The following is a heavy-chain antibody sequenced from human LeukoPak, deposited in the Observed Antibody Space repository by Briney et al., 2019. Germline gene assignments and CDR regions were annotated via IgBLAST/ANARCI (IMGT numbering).Heavy chain of an antibody. CDR1: GGSISSYY. CDR2: IHYSGST. J-gene: IGHJ5*02. D-gene: IGHD6-13*01. V-gene: IGHV4-59*08. CDR3: ARQVTAAAGTNWFDP. Sequence: PSETLSLTCTVSGGSISSYYWTWIRQPPGKGLEWMGYIHYSGSTHYNPSLKSRVTMSVDTSKNQFSLKLSSMTAADTAIYYCARQVTAAAGTNWFDPWGQGTLVTVSS.